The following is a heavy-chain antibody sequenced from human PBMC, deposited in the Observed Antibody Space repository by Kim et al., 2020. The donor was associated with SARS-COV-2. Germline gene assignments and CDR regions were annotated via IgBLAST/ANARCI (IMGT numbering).Heavy chain of an antibody. Sequence: GGSLRLSCAASGFTFSSYSMNWVRQAPGKGLEWVSYISSSSSTIYYADSVKGRFTISRDNAKNSLYLQMNSLRDEDTAVYYCARDYVYYDSSDIPDAFDIWGQGTMVTVSS. J-gene: IGHJ3*02. V-gene: IGHV3-48*02. D-gene: IGHD3-22*01. CDR2: ISSSSSTI. CDR1: GFTFSSYS. CDR3: ARDYVYYDSSDIPDAFDI.